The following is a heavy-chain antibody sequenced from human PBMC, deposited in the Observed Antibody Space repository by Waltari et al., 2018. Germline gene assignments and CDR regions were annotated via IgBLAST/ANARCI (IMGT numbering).Heavy chain of an antibody. V-gene: IGHV4-59*01. J-gene: IGHJ5*02. CDR3: ARERSWFDP. CDR2: ISYSGRT. CDR1: GASITSYY. Sequence: QVQLQESSPGLVKPSETLSLTCTVSGASITSYYWSWIRQSPGKGLEWIGDISYSGRTDYGPSLKSRITISLDTSKNQFSLKLTSVTAADTAVYYCARERSWFDPWGPGTLVTVSS.